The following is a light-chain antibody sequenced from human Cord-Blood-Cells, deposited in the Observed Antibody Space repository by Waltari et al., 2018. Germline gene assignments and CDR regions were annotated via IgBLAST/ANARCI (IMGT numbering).Light chain of an antibody. V-gene: IGLV3-1*01. Sequence: SYELTQPPSVSVSPGQTARITCPGDKLGDKYACWYQQKPGQSPVLVIYQDSKRPSGIPERFSGSNSGNTATLTISGTQAMDEADYYCQAWDSSTDPPGDVVFGGGTKLTVL. CDR1: KLGDKY. CDR3: QAWDSSTDPPGDVV. CDR2: QDS. J-gene: IGLJ2*01.